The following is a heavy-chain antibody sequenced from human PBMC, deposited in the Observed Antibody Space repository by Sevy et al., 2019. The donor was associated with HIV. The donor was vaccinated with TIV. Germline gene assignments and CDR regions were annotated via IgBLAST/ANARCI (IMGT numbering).Heavy chain of an antibody. D-gene: IGHD2-21*01. CDR3: AAAAGTDILGYYFGS. Sequence: SETLSLTCTVSGDSIISSHWWSWFRQTPGKGLEWIGDMYHRGTTNYSPSLKNRVIISVDTSKNQFSLKLTSVTAADTAVYYCAAAAGTDILGYYFGSWDQGTPVTVSS. CDR2: MYHRGTT. V-gene: IGHV4-4*02. CDR1: GDSIISSHW. J-gene: IGHJ4*02.